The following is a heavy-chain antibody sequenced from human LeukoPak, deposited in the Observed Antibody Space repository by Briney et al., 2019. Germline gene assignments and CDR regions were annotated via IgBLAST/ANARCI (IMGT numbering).Heavy chain of an antibody. J-gene: IGHJ4*02. V-gene: IGHV4-39*07. CDR1: GDSISSSNCY. D-gene: IGHD3-10*01. CDR3: ARDWRFGELSFLDY. CDR2: IYFSGGT. Sequence: KASETLSLTCTVSGDSISSSNCYWGWIRQPPGKGLEWIGSIYFSGGTYYNASLKSRVTISVDTSKNQFSLKLSSVTAADTAVYYCARDWRFGELSFLDYWGQGTLVTVSS.